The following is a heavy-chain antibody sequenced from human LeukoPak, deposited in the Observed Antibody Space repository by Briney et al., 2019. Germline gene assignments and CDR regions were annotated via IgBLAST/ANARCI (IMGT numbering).Heavy chain of an antibody. CDR3: ARDPIGSRWPYYFDY. CDR1: GYTFTTYA. J-gene: IGHJ4*02. V-gene: IGHV1-3*01. Sequence: ASVKVSCKASGYTFTTYALHWVRQAPGQRLEWTGWINAGNGNTKYSQKFQARVTVTRDTSASTAYMELSSLRSEDTAVYYCARDPIGSRWPYYFDYWGQGTLVTVSS. CDR2: INAGNGNT. D-gene: IGHD6-13*01.